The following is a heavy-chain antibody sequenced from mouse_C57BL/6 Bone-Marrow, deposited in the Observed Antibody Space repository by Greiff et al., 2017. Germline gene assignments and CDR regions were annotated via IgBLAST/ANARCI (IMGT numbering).Heavy chain of an antibody. Sequence: QVQLQQSGAELAKPGASVKMSCKASGYTFTSYWMHWVKQRPGQGLEWIGYITPSTGYTEYNQKFKDKATLTADKSYSTAYMQLSSLTSEDSAVYYCARRDYDYFDYWGQGTTLTVSS. CDR3: ARRDYDYFDY. CDR1: GYTFTSYW. CDR2: ITPSTGYT. J-gene: IGHJ2*01. V-gene: IGHV1-7*01. D-gene: IGHD2-4*01.